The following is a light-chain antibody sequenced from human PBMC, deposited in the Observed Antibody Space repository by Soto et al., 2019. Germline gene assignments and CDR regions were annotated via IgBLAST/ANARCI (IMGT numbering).Light chain of an antibody. CDR3: QQLNSYPFT. J-gene: IGKJ5*01. V-gene: IGKV1-9*01. Sequence: ASIGDRVIISCRASQGISSSLAWYQQEPVKAPKLLIYEASTLQSGVPSRFIGRGSGTDFTLTISGLQPEDFATYYCQQLNSYPFTFGQGTRLEIK. CDR1: QGISSS. CDR2: EAS.